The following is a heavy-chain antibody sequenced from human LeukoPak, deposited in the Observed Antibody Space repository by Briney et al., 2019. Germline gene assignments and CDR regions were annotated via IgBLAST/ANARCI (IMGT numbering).Heavy chain of an antibody. V-gene: IGHV4-59*08. D-gene: IGHD3-22*01. CDR3: ARHSYYYDSSGYSVSYGMDV. J-gene: IGHJ6*02. CDR1: GGSISSYY. Sequence: SETLSLTRTVSGGSISSYYWNWIRQPPGKGLEWIGYISYSGSTNYNPSLKGRVIISVDTSKNQFSLKLSSVTAADTAVYYCARHSYYYDSSGYSVSYGMDVWGQGTTVTVSS. CDR2: ISYSGST.